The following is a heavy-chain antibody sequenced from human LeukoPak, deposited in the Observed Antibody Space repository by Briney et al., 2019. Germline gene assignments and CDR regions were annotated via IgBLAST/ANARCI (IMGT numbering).Heavy chain of an antibody. CDR1: GYSFTDYS. D-gene: IGHD3-10*01. J-gene: IGHJ4*02. Sequence: ASVKVSCKASGYSFTDYSISWVRQAPGQGLEWMGWIGTYGGNTNYAQNFQGRVTMTTDTSTSTAYMELTSLTSDDTAVFYCARVYSGVRGANKGPFDYWGQGTLVTVSS. V-gene: IGHV1-18*01. CDR3: ARVYSGVRGANKGPFDY. CDR2: IGTYGGNT.